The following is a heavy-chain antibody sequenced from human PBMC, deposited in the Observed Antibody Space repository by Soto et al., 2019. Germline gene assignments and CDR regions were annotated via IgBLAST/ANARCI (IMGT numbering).Heavy chain of an antibody. V-gene: IGHV3-23*01. CDR2: ISYGGGTT. CDR3: AKNPGYYYDSTGYHFDY. Sequence: GGSLRLSCAASEFTFSNYAMSWFRQAPGKGLEWVSAISYGGGTTYYADSVKGRFTISSDNSKNTLYLQMNSLRAEDTAVYYCAKNPGYYYDSTGYHFDYWGQGT. D-gene: IGHD3-22*01. CDR1: EFTFSNYA. J-gene: IGHJ4*02.